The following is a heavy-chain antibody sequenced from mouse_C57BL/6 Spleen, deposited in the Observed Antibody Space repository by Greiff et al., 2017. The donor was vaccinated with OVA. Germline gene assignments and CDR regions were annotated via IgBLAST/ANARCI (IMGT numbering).Heavy chain of an antibody. V-gene: IGHV5-4*01. CDR1: GFTFSSYA. CDR2: ISDGGSYT. D-gene: IGHD1-1*01. J-gene: IGHJ3*01. CDR3: AREDYYGSSYAFAY. Sequence: EVQLVESGGGLVKPGGSLKLSCAASGFTFSSYAMSWVRQTPEKRLEWVATISDGGSYTYYPENVKGRFTISRDNAKNNLYLQMSHLKSEDTAMYYCAREDYYGSSYAFAYWGQGTLVTVSA.